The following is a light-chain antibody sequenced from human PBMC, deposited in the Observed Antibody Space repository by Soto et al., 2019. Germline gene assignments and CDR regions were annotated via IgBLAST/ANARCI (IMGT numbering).Light chain of an antibody. J-gene: IGKJ1*01. Sequence: AIQVTQSPSSLSASVGDRVTITCRASQAIRTDLGWYQQKPGKAPKLLIFAASNLHSGVPSRFSGSVSGTDFTLTINNLQAEDFATYYCLQEYNYPRTFGQGTKVEL. CDR2: AAS. CDR1: QAIRTD. CDR3: LQEYNYPRT. V-gene: IGKV1-6*01.